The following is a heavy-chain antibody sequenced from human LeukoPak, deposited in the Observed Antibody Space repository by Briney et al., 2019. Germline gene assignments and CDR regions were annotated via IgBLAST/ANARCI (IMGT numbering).Heavy chain of an antibody. CDR2: INHSGST. CDR3: ARVKDPGGYYYYYYMDV. V-gene: IGHV4-34*01. J-gene: IGHJ6*03. Sequence: SETLSLTCAVYGGSFSGYYWSWIRQPPGKGLEWIGEINHSGSTDYNPSLKSRVTISVDTSKNQFSLKLSSVTAADTAMYYCARVKDPGGYYYYYYMDVWGKGTTVTVSS. D-gene: IGHD3-16*01. CDR1: GGSFSGYY.